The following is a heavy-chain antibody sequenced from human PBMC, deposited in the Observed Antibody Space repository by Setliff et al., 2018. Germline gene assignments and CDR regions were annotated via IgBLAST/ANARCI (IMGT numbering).Heavy chain of an antibody. V-gene: IGHV4-31*11. CDR3: ARVAYPNGGSCRYFDN. J-gene: IGHJ4*02. D-gene: IGHD2-15*01. CDR1: GGSISTDPYF. Sequence: SETLSLTCAVSGGSISTDPYFWTWIRQHPVKGLEWIGYISYSGRTSYNPSPYSRITVSLDRSKNQFSLQLTSVTAADTAMYYCARVAYPNGGSCRYFDNWGQGTLVTVSS. CDR2: ISYSGRT.